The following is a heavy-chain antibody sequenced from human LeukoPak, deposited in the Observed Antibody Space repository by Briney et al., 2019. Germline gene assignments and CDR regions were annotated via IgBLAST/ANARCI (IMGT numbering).Heavy chain of an antibody. J-gene: IGHJ4*02. CDR2: INHSGST. CDR1: GGSFSGYY. Sequence: PSETLSLTCAVHGGSFSGYYWSWIRQPPGKGLEWIGEINHSGSTNYNPSLKSRVTISVDTSKNQFSLKLSSVTAADTAVYYCARGLLDCSSTSCYTGVWNYVPYYFDYWGQGTLVTVSS. CDR3: ARGLLDCSSTSCYTGVWNYVPYYFDY. D-gene: IGHD2-2*02. V-gene: IGHV4-34*01.